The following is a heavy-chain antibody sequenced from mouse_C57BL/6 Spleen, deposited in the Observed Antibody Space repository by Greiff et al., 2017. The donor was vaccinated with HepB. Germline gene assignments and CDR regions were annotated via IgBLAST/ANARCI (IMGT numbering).Heavy chain of an antibody. D-gene: IGHD1-1*01. CDR3: ARWGYYYGSSRWFAY. CDR1: GYTFTSYW. V-gene: IGHV1-53*01. Sequence: QVQLQQPGTELVKPGASVKLSCKASGYTFTSYWMHWVKQRPGQGLEWIGNINPSNGGTNYNEKFKSKATLTVDKSSSTAYMQLSSLTSEDSAVYDCARWGYYYGSSRWFAYWGQGTLVTVSA. J-gene: IGHJ3*01. CDR2: INPSNGGT.